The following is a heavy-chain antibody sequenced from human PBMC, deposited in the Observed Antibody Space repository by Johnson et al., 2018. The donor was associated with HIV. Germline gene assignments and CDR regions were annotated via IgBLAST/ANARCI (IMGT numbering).Heavy chain of an antibody. Sequence: EKLVESGGGLVQPGGSLRLSCAASGFTFSSYAMSWVRQAPGKGLEWVSAISGSGGSTYYADSVKGRFTISRDNSKNTLYLQMNSLRAEDTAVYYCAKVQGLTNGTTRGAFDIWGQGTMVTVSS. J-gene: IGHJ3*02. CDR1: GFTFSSYA. CDR2: ISGSGGST. D-gene: IGHD1-1*01. CDR3: AKVQGLTNGTTRGAFDI. V-gene: IGHV3-23*04.